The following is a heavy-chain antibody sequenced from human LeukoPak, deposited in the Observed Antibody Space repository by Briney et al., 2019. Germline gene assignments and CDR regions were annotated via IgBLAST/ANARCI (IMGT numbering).Heavy chain of an antibody. Sequence: GRSLRLSCAASGFTFSSYAMSWVRQAPGKGLEWVSAISGSGGSTYYADSVKGRFTISRDNSKNTLYLQMNSLRAEDTAVYYCAKYGPRGKYYDFWSGYENFDYWGQGTLVTVSS. CDR1: GFTFSSYA. J-gene: IGHJ4*02. CDR3: AKYGPRGKYYDFWSGYENFDY. CDR2: ISGSGGST. D-gene: IGHD3-3*01. V-gene: IGHV3-23*01.